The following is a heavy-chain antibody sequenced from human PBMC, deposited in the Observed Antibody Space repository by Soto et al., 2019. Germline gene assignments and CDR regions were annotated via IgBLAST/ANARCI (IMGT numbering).Heavy chain of an antibody. D-gene: IGHD3-10*01. CDR2: IGSSGGNT. CDR3: AKTTFYHGSGSYFPFDY. CDR1: GFTFSNYG. Sequence: GGSLRLSCAASGFTFSNYGMTWVRRTPGKWLEWVSSIGSSGGNTYYADSVKGRFTISRDNSKNTLYLQMNSLRADDTAAYYCAKTTFYHGSGSYFPFDYWGQGXLVTVYS. V-gene: IGHV3-23*01. J-gene: IGHJ4*02.